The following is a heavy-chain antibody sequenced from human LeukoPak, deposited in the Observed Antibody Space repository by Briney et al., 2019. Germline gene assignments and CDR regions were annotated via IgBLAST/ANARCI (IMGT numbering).Heavy chain of an antibody. J-gene: IGHJ4*02. CDR3: ARNIGTAVLDF. Sequence: GASVKVSCKSSGYTFTNYYLHWVRPAPGQGLAWMGIINPSGGGTTYAQKFQGRLTITRDMSTTTFYMELSGLGSEDTAVYYCARNIGTAVLDFWGQGTLVSVAS. CDR2: INPSGGGT. V-gene: IGHV1-46*01. D-gene: IGHD5-12*01. CDR1: GYTFTNYY.